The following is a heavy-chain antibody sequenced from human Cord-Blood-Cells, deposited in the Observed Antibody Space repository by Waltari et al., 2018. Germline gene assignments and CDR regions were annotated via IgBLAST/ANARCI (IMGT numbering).Heavy chain of an antibody. D-gene: IGHD3-10*01. Sequence: QVQLQQWGAGLLKPSETLSLTCAVYGGSFSGYYWSWIRQPPGQGLEWIGEINHSGSTNYNPSLKSRVTISVDTSKNQFSLKLSSVTAADTAVYYCARVLYGSGSYYRNYYYYYMDVWGKGTTVTVSS. CDR3: ARVLYGSGSYYRNYYYYYMDV. V-gene: IGHV4-34*01. CDR2: INHSGST. J-gene: IGHJ6*03. CDR1: GGSFSGYY.